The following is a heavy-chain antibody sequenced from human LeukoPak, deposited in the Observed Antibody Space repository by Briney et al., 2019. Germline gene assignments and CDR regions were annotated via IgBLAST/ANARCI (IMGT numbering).Heavy chain of an antibody. CDR3: ARDSGGRVYNY. CDR2: ISYHARDQ. J-gene: IGHJ4*02. Sequence: GGSLRLSCTASGFTFSDHAMHWVRQAPGKGLEWVTVISYHARDQFYADSVKGRFTVSRDNSKNTLYLQMNSLRAEDTAVYYCARDSGGRVYNYWGQGTLVTVSS. CDR1: GFTFSDHA. V-gene: IGHV3-30*14. D-gene: IGHD6-13*01.